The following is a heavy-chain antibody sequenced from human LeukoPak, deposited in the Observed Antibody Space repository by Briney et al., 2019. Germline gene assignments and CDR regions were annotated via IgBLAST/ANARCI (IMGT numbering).Heavy chain of an antibody. Sequence: GGSLRPSCAASGFTFSSYEMNWVRQAPGKGLEWVSYISSSGSTIYYADSVKGRFTISRDNAKNSLYLQMDSLRAEDTAVYYCAELGITMIGGVWGKGTTVTISS. D-gene: IGHD3-10*02. CDR1: GFTFSSYE. J-gene: IGHJ6*04. CDR3: AELGITMIGGV. V-gene: IGHV3-48*03. CDR2: ISSSGSTI.